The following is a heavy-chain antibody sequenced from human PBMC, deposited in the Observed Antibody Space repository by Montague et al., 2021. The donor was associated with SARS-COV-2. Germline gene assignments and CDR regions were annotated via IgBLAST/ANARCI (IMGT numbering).Heavy chain of an antibody. CDR2: IYYSGST. CDR1: GGSISSSSYY. V-gene: IGHV4-39*07. D-gene: IGHD2-15*01. J-gene: IGHJ4*02. CDR3: ARAPPGYWGFVVVVAAHFDY. Sequence: SETLSLTCTVSGGSISSSSYYWVWIRQPPGKGLEWIGSIYYSGSTYYNPSLKSRVTISVDTSKNQFSLKLRSVTAADTAVYSCARAPPGYWGFVVVVAAHFDYWGQGTLVTVSS.